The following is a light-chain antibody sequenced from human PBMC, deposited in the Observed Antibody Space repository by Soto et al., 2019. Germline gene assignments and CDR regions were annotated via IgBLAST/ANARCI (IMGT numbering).Light chain of an antibody. V-gene: IGLV2-14*01. CDR2: EVS. CDR1: SSDVGGYNY. CDR3: SSYTSSNTYV. J-gene: IGLJ1*01. Sequence: ALTQPASVSGSPGQSITISCAGTSSDVGGYNYVSWYQQHPGKAPKLIIFEVSNRPSGVSNRFSASKSVNTASLTISGLQTEDEADYFCSSYTSSNTYVFGTGTKVTVL.